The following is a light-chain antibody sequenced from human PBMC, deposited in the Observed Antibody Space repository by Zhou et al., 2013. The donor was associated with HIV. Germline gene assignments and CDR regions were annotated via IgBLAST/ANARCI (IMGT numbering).Light chain of an antibody. J-gene: IGKJ4*01. Sequence: IRLTQSPSSLSASTGDTVTITCRASQAVGNYLSWYQQKSGEAPRLLIYSVSTLQNGVPSRFIGSGSGTVFTLTISRLQSEDFAVYYCHQYNSLPPTFGGGTKVEI. V-gene: IGKV1-8*01. CDR2: SVS. CDR3: HQYNSLPPT. CDR1: QAVGNY.